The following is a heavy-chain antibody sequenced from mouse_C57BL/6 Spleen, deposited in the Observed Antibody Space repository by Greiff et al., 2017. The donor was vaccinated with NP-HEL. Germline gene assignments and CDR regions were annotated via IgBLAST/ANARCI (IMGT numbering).Heavy chain of an antibody. D-gene: IGHD2-12*01. CDR1: GFTFTDYY. CDR2: IRNKANGYTT. Sequence: DVMLVESGGGLVQPGGSLSLSCAASGFTFTDYYMSWVRQPPGKALEWLGFIRNKANGYTTEYSASVKGRFTISRDNSQSILYLQMNALRAEDSATYYCARYIRWGYCDVWGTGTTVTVSS. J-gene: IGHJ1*03. CDR3: ARYIRWGYCDV. V-gene: IGHV7-3*01.